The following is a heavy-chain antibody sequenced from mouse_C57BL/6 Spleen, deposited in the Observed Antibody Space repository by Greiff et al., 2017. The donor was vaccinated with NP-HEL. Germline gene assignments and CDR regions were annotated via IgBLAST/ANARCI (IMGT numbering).Heavy chain of an antibody. CDR3: AKAGYGYAMDY. Sequence: EVKLVESGGGLVKPGGSLKLSCAASGFTFSDYGMHWVRQAPEKGLEWVAYISSGSSTIYSADTVKGRFTISRDNAKNTLFLQMTSLRSEDTAMYYCAKAGYGYAMDYWGQGTSVTVSS. V-gene: IGHV5-17*01. D-gene: IGHD1-1*02. CDR2: ISSGSSTI. J-gene: IGHJ4*01. CDR1: GFTFSDYG.